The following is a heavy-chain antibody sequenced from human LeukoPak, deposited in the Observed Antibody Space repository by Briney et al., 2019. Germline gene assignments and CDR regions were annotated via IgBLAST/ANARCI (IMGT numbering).Heavy chain of an antibody. V-gene: IGHV3-23*01. Sequence: GGSLRLSCAASGFTFSSYVVNWVRQAPGKGLEWVSTIGGSGGSTYYADSVKGRFTISRDNSKNTLYLEMNSLRAEDTAIYYCAKESSSGYFNWGQGTLVSVSS. J-gene: IGHJ4*02. CDR2: IGGSGGST. CDR1: GFTFSSYV. CDR3: AKESSSGYFN. D-gene: IGHD3-22*01.